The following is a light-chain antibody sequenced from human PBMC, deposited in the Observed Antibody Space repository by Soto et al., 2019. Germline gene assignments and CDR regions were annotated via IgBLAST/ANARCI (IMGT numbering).Light chain of an antibody. CDR2: NNN. J-gene: IGLJ3*02. CDR1: SSTIGRNT. Sequence: QSVLAQPPSASGTPGQRVIISCSGSSSTIGRNTVNWYQQVPGTAPKLLIYNNNHRPSGVPDRFSGSKSGTSASLAISGLQTEDEGDYYCAAWDDSLSGRVFGGGTQLTVL. CDR3: AAWDDSLSGRV. V-gene: IGLV1-44*01.